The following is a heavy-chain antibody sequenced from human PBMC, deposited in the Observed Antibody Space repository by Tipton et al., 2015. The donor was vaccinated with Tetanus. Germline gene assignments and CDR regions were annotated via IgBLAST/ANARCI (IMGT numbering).Heavy chain of an antibody. V-gene: IGHV4-34*01. D-gene: IGHD4-17*01. CDR1: GGSFSGYY. Sequence: TLSLTCAVYGGSFSGYYWSWIRQPPGKGLEWIGEINHSGSTNYNPSLKSRVTISVDTSKNQFSLKLSSVTAADTAMYYCARLLGDYGGGLTYYFDYWGQGTLVTVSS. J-gene: IGHJ4*02. CDR3: ARLLGDYGGGLTYYFDY. CDR2: INHSGST.